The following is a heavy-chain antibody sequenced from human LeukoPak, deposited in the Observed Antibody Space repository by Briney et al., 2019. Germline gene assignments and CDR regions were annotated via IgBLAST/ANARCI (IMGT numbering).Heavy chain of an antibody. Sequence: SVKVSCKASGYTFTGYYMHWVRQAPGQGLEWMGRIIPILGIANYAQKFQGRVTITADKSTSTAYMELSSLRSEDTAVYYCAREKFPRIAVAGKPPDAFDIWGQGTMVTVSS. J-gene: IGHJ3*02. D-gene: IGHD6-19*01. CDR3: AREKFPRIAVAGKPPDAFDI. CDR1: GYTFTGYY. CDR2: IIPILGIA. V-gene: IGHV1-69*04.